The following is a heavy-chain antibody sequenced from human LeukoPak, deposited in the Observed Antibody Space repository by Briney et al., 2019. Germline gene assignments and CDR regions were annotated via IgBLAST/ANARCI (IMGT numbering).Heavy chain of an antibody. CDR1: GFTFSDKY. CDR2: IKQDGSKK. Sequence: GGSLRLSCTVSGFTFSDKYMGWVRQAPGKGLEWVANIKQDGSKKSYVDSVKGRFTISRDNAKNSLYLQMNSLRAEDTAIYYCTRVGYIDEGIDYWGQGTLVTVSS. V-gene: IGHV3-7*04. D-gene: IGHD5-24*01. CDR3: TRVGYIDEGIDY. J-gene: IGHJ4*02.